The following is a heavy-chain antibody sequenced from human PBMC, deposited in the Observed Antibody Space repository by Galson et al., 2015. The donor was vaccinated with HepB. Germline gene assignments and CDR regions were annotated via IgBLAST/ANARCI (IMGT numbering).Heavy chain of an antibody. CDR3: ARDLFSGMYSEGY. CDR2: INQDGSAK. D-gene: IGHD1-26*01. V-gene: IGHV3-7*01. CDR1: GVTSRTSW. J-gene: IGHJ4*02. Sequence: FLRLSCAASGVTSRTSWRSGVRQAPGKGLEWVANINQDGSAKHYADSVKGRFTSSRDDAKNSLYLQMTRRRAEDTALYYCARDLFSGMYSEGYWGQGTLVTVAS.